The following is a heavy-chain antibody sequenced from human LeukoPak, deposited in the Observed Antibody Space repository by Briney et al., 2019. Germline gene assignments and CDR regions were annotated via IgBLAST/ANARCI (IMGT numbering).Heavy chain of an antibody. CDR1: GFTFSSYA. J-gene: IGHJ4*02. D-gene: IGHD3-22*01. CDR3: ASGLRGYYTGLYYFDY. V-gene: IGHV3-23*01. CDR2: ISGSGGST. Sequence: GGSLRLSCAASGFTFSSYAMSWVRQAPGKGLEWVSAISGSGGSTYYADSVKGRFTISRDNSKNTLYLQMNSLRAEDTAVYYCASGLRGYYTGLYYFDYWGQGNLVTVSS.